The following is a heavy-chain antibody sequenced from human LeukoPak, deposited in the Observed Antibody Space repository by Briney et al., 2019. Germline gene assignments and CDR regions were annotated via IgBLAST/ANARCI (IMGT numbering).Heavy chain of an antibody. J-gene: IGHJ5*02. V-gene: IGHV1-69*05. D-gene: IGHD6-13*01. Sequence: SVKVSCKASGGTFSSYAISWVRQAPGQGLEWMGGIIPIFGTANYAQKFQGRVTITTDESTSTAYKELSSLRSEDTAVYYCARERYSSSWSTNWFDPWGQGTLVTVSS. CDR2: IIPIFGTA. CDR1: GGTFSSYA. CDR3: ARERYSSSWSTNWFDP.